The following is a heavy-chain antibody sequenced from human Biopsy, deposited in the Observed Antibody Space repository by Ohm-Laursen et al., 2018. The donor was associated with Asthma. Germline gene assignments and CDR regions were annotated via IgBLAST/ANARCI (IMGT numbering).Heavy chain of an antibody. V-gene: IGHV4-39*02. CDR1: GDAMSTSGSY. D-gene: IGHD6-6*01. J-gene: IGHJ2*01. CDR2: IYYSGRT. CDR3: ARAVSSSSYWYFDL. Sequence: GTLSLTCIVSGDAMSTSGSYWGWIRQSPGKGLEWIGSIYYSGRTYYNPSLESRVTISADTSKNLFSLKVTSLTAADTAVYYCARAVSSSSYWYFDLWGRGDLVTVSS.